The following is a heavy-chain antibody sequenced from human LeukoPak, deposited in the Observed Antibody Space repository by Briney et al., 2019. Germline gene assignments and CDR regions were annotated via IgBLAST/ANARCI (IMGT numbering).Heavy chain of an antibody. J-gene: IGHJ4*02. CDR2: ISSSSRYI. CDR1: QFTFSTCT. CDR3: ARDWFHAIDY. Sequence: GGSLRLSCAASQFTFSTCTMNWVRQAPGKGLEWVSSISSSSRYIYYADSVKGRFTISRDNAKNTLYLQMNSLRAEDTAVYYCARDWFHAIDYWGQGTLVTVSS. V-gene: IGHV3-21*01. D-gene: IGHD2/OR15-2a*01.